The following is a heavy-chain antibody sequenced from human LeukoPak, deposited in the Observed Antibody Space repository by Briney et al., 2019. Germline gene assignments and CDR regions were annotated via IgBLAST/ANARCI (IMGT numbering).Heavy chain of an antibody. CDR2: MNPNSGNT. V-gene: IGHV1-8*03. CDR3: ARAGYSSSWYWFDY. D-gene: IGHD6-13*01. Sequence: GASVKVSCKASGYAFTSYDINWVRQATGQGLEWMGWMNPNSGNTGYAQKFQGRATITRNTSISTAYMELSSLRSEDTAVYYCARAGYSSSWYWFDYWGQGTLVTVSS. CDR1: GYAFTSYD. J-gene: IGHJ4*02.